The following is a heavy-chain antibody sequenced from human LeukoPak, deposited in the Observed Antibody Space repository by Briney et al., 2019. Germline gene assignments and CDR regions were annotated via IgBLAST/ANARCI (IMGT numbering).Heavy chain of an antibody. CDR3: AARMYSGWPDVFDI. CDR1: GFSVSTTGVG. J-gene: IGHJ3*02. CDR2: IHWSDDK. Sequence: ESGPTLVKLTQTRTLTCTFSGFSVSTTGVGVGWIRQPPGKALEWLALIHWSDDKRYSPSLKSRLTITKATSKTQVVLTITNMDPVDPATCYCAARMYSGWPDVFDIWGQGTMVTVSS. D-gene: IGHD6-19*01. V-gene: IGHV2-5*01.